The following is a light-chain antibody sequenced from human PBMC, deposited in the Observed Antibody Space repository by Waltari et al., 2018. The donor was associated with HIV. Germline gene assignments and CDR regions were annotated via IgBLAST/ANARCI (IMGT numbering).Light chain of an antibody. CDR2: EVS. V-gene: IGLV2-8*01. J-gene: IGLJ2*01. CDR3: SSYAGSNNLV. Sequence: QSALTQPPSASGSPGQSVTISCTGTDSDVGGYNYVSWYQQHPGKAPKLMIYEVSERPSGGPERFSGSKSGNTASLTVSGLQAEDEADYYCSSYAGSNNLVFGGGTKVTVL. CDR1: DSDVGGYNY.